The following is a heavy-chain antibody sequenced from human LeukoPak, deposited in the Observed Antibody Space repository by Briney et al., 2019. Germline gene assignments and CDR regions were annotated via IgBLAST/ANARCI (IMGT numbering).Heavy chain of an antibody. J-gene: IGHJ4*02. CDR2: INHSGST. V-gene: IGHV4-34*01. Sequence: SETLSLTCAVYGGSFSGYYWSWIRQPPGKGLEWIGEINHSGSTNYNPSLKSRVTISVDTSKNQFSLKLSSVTAADTAVYYCARGSTYYDFWSGYLRPFDYRGQGTLVTVSS. CDR3: ARGSTYYDFWSGYLRPFDY. D-gene: IGHD3-3*01. CDR1: GGSFSGYY.